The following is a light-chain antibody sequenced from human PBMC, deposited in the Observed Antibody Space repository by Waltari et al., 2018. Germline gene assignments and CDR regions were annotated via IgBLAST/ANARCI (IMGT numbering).Light chain of an antibody. J-gene: IGKJ1*01. V-gene: IGKV3-20*01. CDR3: LKYERLPAT. CDR1: QRVGSS. Sequence: EIVLTQSPGTLSLAQGERATLSCRASQRVGSSLAWYQQKPGQAPRLLMYDAASRATGIPDRFSGSGSGTDFSLTISRLDPEDVAVYYCLKYERLPATFGQGTKVEIK. CDR2: DAA.